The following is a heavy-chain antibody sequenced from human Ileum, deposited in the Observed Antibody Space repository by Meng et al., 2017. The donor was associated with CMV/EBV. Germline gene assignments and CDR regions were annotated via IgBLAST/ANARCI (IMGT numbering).Heavy chain of an antibody. J-gene: IGHJ4*02. CDR1: GYNFTAYY. CDR2: INPISGGT. CDR3: ARDKGPGYCSSTSCYYFDY. V-gene: IGHV1-2*02. D-gene: IGHD2-2*03. Sequence: ASVKVSCKASGYNFTAYYMHWVRQAPGQGLEWMGWINPISGGTNYAQKFQGRVTMTRDTSINTAYMELSRLRSDDTAMYYCARDKGPGYCSSTSCYYFDYWGQGTLVTVSS.